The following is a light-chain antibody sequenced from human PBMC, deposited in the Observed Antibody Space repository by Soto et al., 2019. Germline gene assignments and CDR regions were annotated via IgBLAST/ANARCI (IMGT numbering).Light chain of an antibody. CDR2: GAS. V-gene: IGKV3-20*01. J-gene: IGKJ1*01. Sequence: EIVMTQSPATLSVSPGERATLSCRASQSVSSSYLAWYQQKPGQAPRLLIYGASSRATGIPDRFSGSGSGTDFTLTITRLEPEDFAMYYCQQYSSSRTFGQGTKVDIK. CDR3: QQYSSSRT. CDR1: QSVSSSY.